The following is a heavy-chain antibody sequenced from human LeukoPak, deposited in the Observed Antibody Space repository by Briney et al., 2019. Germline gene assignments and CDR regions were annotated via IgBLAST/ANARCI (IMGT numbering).Heavy chain of an antibody. D-gene: IGHD3-10*01. Sequence: TSETLSLTCTVSGGSISSYYWSWIRQPAGKGLEWIGRIYTSGSTNYNPSLKSRVTMSVDTSKNQFSLKLSSVTAADTAVYHCARGYYYGSGRRYYYYMDVWGKGTTVTVSS. CDR1: GGSISSYY. CDR2: IYTSGST. V-gene: IGHV4-4*07. CDR3: ARGYYYGSGRRYYYYMDV. J-gene: IGHJ6*03.